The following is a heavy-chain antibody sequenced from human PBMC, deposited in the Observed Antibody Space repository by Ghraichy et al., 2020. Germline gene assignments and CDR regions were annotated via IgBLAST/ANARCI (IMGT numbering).Heavy chain of an antibody. J-gene: IGHJ4*02. CDR1: GTSSSHYY. CDR2: MYYNGNT. D-gene: IGHD3-3*01. Sequence: ETLSLNCTVSGTSSSHYYWSWIRQPPGKGLEWIGYMYYNGNTNYNPSLKSRVTISLDMSKNQFSLKLSSMTAADTAVYYCARMRALFGVASDFDYWGQGTLVTVSS. V-gene: IGHV4-59*01. CDR3: ARMRALFGVASDFDY.